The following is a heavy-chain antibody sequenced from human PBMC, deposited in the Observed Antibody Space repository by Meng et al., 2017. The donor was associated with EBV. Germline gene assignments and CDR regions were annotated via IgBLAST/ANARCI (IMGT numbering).Heavy chain of an antibody. J-gene: IGHJ4*02. V-gene: IGHV1-69*01. Sequence: HAQLLQSAAEVKKPGSPVMVSCKTSGGPFRYYAISWVRQAPGQGLEWLGGFLPRLGAPNYAQKFHGRVKITADESTSTHYMDLSSLRSEDTAIYYCASESGRGYTPDYWGQGTLVTVSS. CDR2: FLPRLGAP. CDR1: GGPFRYYA. D-gene: IGHD3-10*01. CDR3: ASESGRGYTPDY.